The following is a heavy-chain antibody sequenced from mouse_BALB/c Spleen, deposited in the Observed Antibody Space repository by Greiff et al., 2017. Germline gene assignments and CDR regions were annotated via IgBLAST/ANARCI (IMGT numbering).Heavy chain of an antibody. CDR3: ARGGNYVFMDY. CDR2: INPGSGGT. Sequence: QVQLQQSGAELVRPGTSVKVSCKASGYAFTNYLIEWVKQRPGQGLEWIGVINPGSGGTNYNEKFKGKATLTADKSSSTAYMQLSSLTSDDSAVYFCARGGNYVFMDYWGQGTSVTVSS. CDR1: GYAFTNYL. D-gene: IGHD2-1*01. V-gene: IGHV1-54*01. J-gene: IGHJ4*01.